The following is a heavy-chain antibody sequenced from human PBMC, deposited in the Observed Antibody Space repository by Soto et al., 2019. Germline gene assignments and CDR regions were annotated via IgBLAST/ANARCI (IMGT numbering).Heavy chain of an antibody. J-gene: IGHJ6*02. V-gene: IGHV5-10-1*01. D-gene: IGHD6-13*01. CDR1: GYDFTNYW. CDR2: IDPSDSYI. Sequence: LKISCTGYGYDFTNYWINWVRQLPGKGLEWMGRIDPSDSYISYSPSFEGHVTISVDKYINTAYLQWSALKASDSGKYFCARRREGKRYGMEGWGQGTTVAVSS. CDR3: ARRREGKRYGMEG.